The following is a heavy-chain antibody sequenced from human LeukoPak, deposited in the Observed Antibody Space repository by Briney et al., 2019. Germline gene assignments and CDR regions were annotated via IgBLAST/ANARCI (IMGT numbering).Heavy chain of an antibody. D-gene: IGHD5-18*01. J-gene: IGHJ5*02. Sequence: GGSLRLSCAASGFTFSSYAMSWVRQAPGKGLEWVSAISGSGGSTYYADSVKGRFTISRDNSKNTLYLQMNSLRAEDTAVYYCAKDSVGSYGYRDPTKNWFDPWGQGTLVTVSS. CDR3: AKDSVGSYGYRDPTKNWFDP. CDR2: ISGSGGST. V-gene: IGHV3-23*01. CDR1: GFTFSSYA.